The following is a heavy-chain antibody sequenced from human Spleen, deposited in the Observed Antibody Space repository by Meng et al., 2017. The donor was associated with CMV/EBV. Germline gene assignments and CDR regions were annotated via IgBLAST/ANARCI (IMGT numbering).Heavy chain of an antibody. J-gene: IGHJ6*02. CDR2: IRYDGSYK. Sequence: GGSLRLSCAVSGIFFRSYGIHWVRQAPGKGLEWVAFIRYDGSYKEYVDSVKGRFTISGDNSKNLLNLQMNGLRAEDSAVYYCALCGGALSGHHYYYGLDVWGQGTTVTVSS. D-gene: IGHD2-21*01. CDR1: GIFFRSYG. CDR3: ALCGGALSGHHYYYGLDV. V-gene: IGHV3-30*02.